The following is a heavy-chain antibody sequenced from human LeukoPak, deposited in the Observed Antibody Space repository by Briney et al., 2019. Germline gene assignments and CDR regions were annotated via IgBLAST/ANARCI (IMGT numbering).Heavy chain of an antibody. CDR1: GFTFSSYA. V-gene: IGHV3-23*01. D-gene: IGHD3-22*01. Sequence: GGSLRLSCAASGFTFSSYAMSWVRQAPGKGLEWISFISGSGGNTNYADSVKGRFTISRDNSKNTLYLQMNSLRAEDTAVYYCAKERSASYYYDSSGYSNYNFDYWGQGTLVTISS. J-gene: IGHJ4*02. CDR3: AKERSASYYYDSSGYSNYNFDY. CDR2: ISGSGGNT.